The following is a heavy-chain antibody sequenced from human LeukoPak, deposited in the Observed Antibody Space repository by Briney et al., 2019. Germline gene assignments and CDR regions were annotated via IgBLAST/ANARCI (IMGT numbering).Heavy chain of an antibody. Sequence: SETLSLTCTVSGGSISSSSYYWGWIRQPPGKGLEWIGSIYHSGSTYYNPSLKSRVTISVDTSKNQFSLKLSSVTAADTAVYYCATEQQLARFDYWGQGTLVTVSS. CDR1: GGSISSSSYY. V-gene: IGHV4-39*07. D-gene: IGHD6-13*01. J-gene: IGHJ4*02. CDR3: ATEQQLARFDY. CDR2: IYHSGST.